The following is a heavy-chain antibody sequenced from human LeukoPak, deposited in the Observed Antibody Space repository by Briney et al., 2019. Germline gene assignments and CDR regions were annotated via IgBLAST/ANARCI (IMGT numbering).Heavy chain of an antibody. CDR2: ISGSGGST. J-gene: IGHJ4*02. Sequence: GGSLGLSCAASGFPFDDYGMNWVRRAPGKGLEWVSAISGSGGSTYYADSVKGRFTISRDNSKNTLYLQMNSLRAEDTAVYYCAKEGWEHTNGYFDYWGQGTLVTVSS. D-gene: IGHD4-23*01. CDR3: AKEGWEHTNGYFDY. CDR1: GFPFDDYG. V-gene: IGHV3-23*01.